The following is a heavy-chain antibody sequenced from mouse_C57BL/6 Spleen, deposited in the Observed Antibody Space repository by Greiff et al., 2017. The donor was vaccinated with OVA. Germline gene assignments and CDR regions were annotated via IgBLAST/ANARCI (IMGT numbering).Heavy chain of an antibody. Sequence: VQLQQSGPELVKPGASVKIPCKASGYTLTDYNMDWVKQSHGKSLEWIGDINPNNGGTIYNQKFKGKATLTVDKSSSTAYMQLSSLTSEDSAVYFCARYDGGYFDYWGQGTTLTVSS. CDR1: GYTLTDYN. CDR2: INPNNGGT. CDR3: ARYDGGYFDY. D-gene: IGHD2-3*01. V-gene: IGHV1-18*01. J-gene: IGHJ2*01.